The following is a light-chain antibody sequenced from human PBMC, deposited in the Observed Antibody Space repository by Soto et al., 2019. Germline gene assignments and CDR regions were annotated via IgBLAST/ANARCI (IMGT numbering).Light chain of an antibody. J-gene: IGKJ5*01. CDR3: QQYGSSPLT. V-gene: IGKV3-20*01. Sequence: TQSPSTLSASVGDRVTITCRASQSISSSYLAWYQQKPGQAPRLLIHGASSRATGIPDRFSGSGSGTDFTLTISRLEPEDFAVYYCQQYGSSPLTFGQGTRLEIK. CDR1: QSISSSY. CDR2: GAS.